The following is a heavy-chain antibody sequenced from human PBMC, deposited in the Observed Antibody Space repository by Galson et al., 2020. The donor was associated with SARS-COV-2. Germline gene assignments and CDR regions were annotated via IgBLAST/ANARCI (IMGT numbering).Heavy chain of an antibody. D-gene: IGHD3-9*01. CDR3: ARSYYDILTGYLAAFDI. CDR1: GFSLSTSGMR. J-gene: IGHJ3*02. Sequence: SGPTLVKPTQTLTLTCTFSGFSLSTSGMRVSWIRQPRGKALEWLARIDWDDDKFYSTSLKTRLTISKDTSKNQVVLTMTNMDPVDTATYYCARSYYDILTGYLAAFDIWGQGTMVTVSS. V-gene: IGHV2-70*04. CDR2: IDWDDDK.